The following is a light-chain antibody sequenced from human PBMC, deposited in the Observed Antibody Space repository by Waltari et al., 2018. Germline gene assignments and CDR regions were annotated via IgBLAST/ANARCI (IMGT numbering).Light chain of an antibody. V-gene: IGLV2-23*01. Sequence: QSALTQPASVSGSPGQSITISCTGTSRYVGRYNLLSWYQQHPGKAPKLMIYEGSKRPSGVSNRFSGSKSGNTASLTISGLQAEDEADYYCCSYAGSHVVFGGGTKLTVL. CDR3: CSYAGSHVV. CDR1: SRYVGRYNL. CDR2: EGS. J-gene: IGLJ2*01.